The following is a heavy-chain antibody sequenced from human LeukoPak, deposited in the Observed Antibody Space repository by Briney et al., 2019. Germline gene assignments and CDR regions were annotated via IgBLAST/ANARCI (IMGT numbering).Heavy chain of an antibody. CDR1: GYTFTSYG. CDR2: ISAYNGNT. CDR3: ARDLVGGYDWGGNWFDP. V-gene: IGHV1-18*01. J-gene: IGHJ5*02. D-gene: IGHD5-12*01. Sequence: ASVKVSCKASGYTFTSYGISWVRQAPGQGLEWMGWISAYNGNTNYAQKLQGRVTMTTDTSTSTAYMELRSLRSDDTAVYYCARDLVGGYDWGGNWFDPWGQGTLVTVSS.